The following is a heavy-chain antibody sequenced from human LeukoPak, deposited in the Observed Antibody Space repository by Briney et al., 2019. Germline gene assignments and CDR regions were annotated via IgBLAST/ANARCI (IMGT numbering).Heavy chain of an antibody. CDR1: GFTFSSYA. D-gene: IGHD6-13*01. J-gene: IGHJ4*02. V-gene: IGHV3-30-3*01. CDR2: ISYDGSNK. CDR3: ARDLQTYPTIAAAGNFDY. Sequence: PGGSLRLSCAASGFTFSSYAMHWVRQAPGKGLEWVAVISYDGSNKYYADSVKGRFTISRDNSKNTLYLQMNSLRAEDTAVYYCARDLQTYPTIAAAGNFDYWGQGTLVTVSS.